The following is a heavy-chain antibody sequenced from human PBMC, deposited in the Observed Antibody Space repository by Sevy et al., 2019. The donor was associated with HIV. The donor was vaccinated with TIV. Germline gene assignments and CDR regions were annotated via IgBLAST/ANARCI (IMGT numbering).Heavy chain of an antibody. Sequence: GGSLRLSCAASGFAFSSYTMNWVRQAPGKGLEWVSSISSSSDYIYYADSVRGRFTISRDNAKKSLYLQMNSLRAVDAAVYYWARDGLGSGTSQNWFDPWGQGTLVTVSS. CDR3: ARDGLGSGTSQNWFDP. J-gene: IGHJ5*02. CDR2: ISSSSDYI. D-gene: IGHD3-10*01. CDR1: GFAFSSYT. V-gene: IGHV3-21*01.